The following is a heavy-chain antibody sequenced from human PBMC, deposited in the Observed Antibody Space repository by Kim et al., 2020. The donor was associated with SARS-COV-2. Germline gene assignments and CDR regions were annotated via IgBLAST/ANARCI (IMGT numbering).Heavy chain of an antibody. CDR1: GFTFSNAW. V-gene: IGHV3-15*01. D-gene: IGHD2-2*01. CDR2: IKSETDGGTT. CDR3: TTTVLPAAMSLYYYYAMDV. Sequence: GGSLRLSCAASGFTFSNAWTIWVRQAPGKGLEWVGRIKSETDGGTTDYVAPVKGRFTILRDDSKITQYLQMNSLKTEDTAVYYCTTTVLPAAMSLYYYYAMDVWGQGTTVTVSS. J-gene: IGHJ6*02.